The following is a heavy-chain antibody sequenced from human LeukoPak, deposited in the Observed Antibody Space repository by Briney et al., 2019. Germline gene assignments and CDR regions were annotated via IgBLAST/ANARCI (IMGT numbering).Heavy chain of an antibody. CDR2: ISGSGGST. Sequence: GSLRLSCAACGFTFSSYAMNWVRQAPGKGLEWVSAISGSGGSTYYADSVKGRFTISRDNSKNTLYLQMNSLRAEDTAVYYCAKEFGIVGAQGSKNFDYWGQGTLVTVSS. V-gene: IGHV3-23*01. D-gene: IGHD1-26*01. CDR3: AKEFGIVGAQGSKNFDY. CDR1: GFTFSSYA. J-gene: IGHJ4*02.